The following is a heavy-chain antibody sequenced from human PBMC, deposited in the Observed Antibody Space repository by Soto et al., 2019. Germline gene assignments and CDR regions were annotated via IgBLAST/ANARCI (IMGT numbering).Heavy chain of an antibody. D-gene: IGHD1-1*01. CDR1: GYSFSSYD. Sequence: QVQLVQSGAEVKKPGASVKVSCRASGYSFSSYDINWVRQATGQGLEWLGWMNPNSGDTGYAQKLTGRVTLTRDTSTSTAYMELSSLRSEDTAVYFCARNPATTGDFDYWGQGTLVTVSS. V-gene: IGHV1-8*01. CDR3: ARNPATTGDFDY. J-gene: IGHJ4*02. CDR2: MNPNSGDT.